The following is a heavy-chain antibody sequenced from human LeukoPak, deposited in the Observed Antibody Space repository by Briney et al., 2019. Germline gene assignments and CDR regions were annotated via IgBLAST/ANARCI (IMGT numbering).Heavy chain of an antibody. D-gene: IGHD1-26*01. CDR1: GYTFIRNG. CDR3: AREESIGRYQFLHDY. V-gene: IGHV1-18*01. CDR2: ISPYNENR. Sequence: ASVKVSCKASGYTFIRNGIRWVRQAPGQGLEWMGWISPYNENRKYLQKRQGRVTLSTDTSTSTAYMELRSLTSDDTAVYYCAREESIGRYQFLHDYWGQGTLVTVSS. J-gene: IGHJ4*02.